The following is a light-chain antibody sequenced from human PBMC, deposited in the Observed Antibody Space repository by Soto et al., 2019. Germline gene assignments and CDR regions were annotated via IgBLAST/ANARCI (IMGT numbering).Light chain of an antibody. CDR2: KAS. CDR3: KQYNTYWT. CDR1: QSISSW. J-gene: IGKJ1*01. V-gene: IGKV1-5*03. Sequence: DIQMTKSPSTLSASVGDRVTITCRASQSISSWLAWYRQKPGKAPELLIYKASSLENGLPSRFSGSRSGTEFTLTSSSLQPDDFATYYCKQYNTYWTFGQVTKVEIK.